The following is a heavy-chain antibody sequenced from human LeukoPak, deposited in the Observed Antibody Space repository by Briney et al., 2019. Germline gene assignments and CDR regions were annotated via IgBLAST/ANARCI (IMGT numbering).Heavy chain of an antibody. D-gene: IGHD3-10*01. J-gene: IGHJ4*02. CDR1: KFTFSDYY. Sequence: GGSLRLSCAASKFTFSDYYMTWVRQAPGKGPEWVAYMNQFGTEIKYLDSVKGRFTISRDNAKNSLYLWMTSLTADDTAVYYCARGTYYYDFWVQGTLVIVSS. CDR3: ARGTYYYDF. CDR2: MNQFGTEI. V-gene: IGHV3-7*04.